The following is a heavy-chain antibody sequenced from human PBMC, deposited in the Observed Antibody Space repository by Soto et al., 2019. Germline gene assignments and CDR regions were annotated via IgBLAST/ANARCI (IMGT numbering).Heavy chain of an antibody. V-gene: IGHV3-23*01. Sequence: EVQLLESGGGLVPPGGSLRLSGAASGFSLSNFALSWVRQAPGKGLEWVSVISANGGRATYADSVNGRFTISRDNSKNKLYLEMSSLRADDTATYYCAEDRVPLAGMGFFDAWGQGTLVIVSS. J-gene: IGHJ4*02. CDR1: GFSLSNFA. D-gene: IGHD1-1*01. CDR2: ISANGGRA. CDR3: AEDRVPLAGMGFFDA.